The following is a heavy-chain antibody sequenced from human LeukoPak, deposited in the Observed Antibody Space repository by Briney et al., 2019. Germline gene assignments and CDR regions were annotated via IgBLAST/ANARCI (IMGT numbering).Heavy chain of an antibody. D-gene: IGHD6-13*01. Sequence: PSETLSLTCTVSGGSISSYYWSWIRQPPGEGLEWIGYIYYSGSTNYNPSLKSRVTISVDTSKNQFSLKLSSVTAADTAVYYCASGYSSSWYSHFDYWGQGTLVTVSS. CDR3: ASGYSSSWYSHFDY. CDR2: IYYSGST. CDR1: GGSISSYY. J-gene: IGHJ4*02. V-gene: IGHV4-59*01.